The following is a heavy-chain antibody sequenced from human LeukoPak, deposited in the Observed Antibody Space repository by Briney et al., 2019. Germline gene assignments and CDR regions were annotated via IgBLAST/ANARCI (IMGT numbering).Heavy chain of an antibody. J-gene: IGHJ5*02. V-gene: IGHV3-74*01. D-gene: IGHD2-15*01. Sequence: PGGSLRLSCAASGFTFSSYWMHWVRQAPGKGPVWVSRINNDGSGTTYADSVKGRFTISRDDAKNTLYLQMNNLRAEDTAVYYCVRGGESTWSWGQGTLVTVSS. CDR3: VRGGESTWS. CDR1: GFTFSSYW. CDR2: INNDGSGT.